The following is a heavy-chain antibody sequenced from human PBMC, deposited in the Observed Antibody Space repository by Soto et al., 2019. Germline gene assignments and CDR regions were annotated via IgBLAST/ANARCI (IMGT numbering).Heavy chain of an antibody. V-gene: IGHV4-39*01. Sequence: SETLSLTCTVSGGSISSSSYYWGWIRQPPGKGLEWIGSIYYSGSTYYNPSLKSRVTISVDTSKNQFSLKLSSVTAADTAVYYCARTSSGYKLALDPWGQGTLVT. J-gene: IGHJ5*02. CDR3: ARTSSGYKLALDP. D-gene: IGHD3-22*01. CDR1: GGSISSSSYY. CDR2: IYYSGST.